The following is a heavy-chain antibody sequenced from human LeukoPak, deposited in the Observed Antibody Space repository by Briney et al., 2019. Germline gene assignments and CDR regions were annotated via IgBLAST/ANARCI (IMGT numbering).Heavy chain of an antibody. D-gene: IGHD3-3*01. J-gene: IGHJ4*02. V-gene: IGHV3-23*01. CDR1: GFTFSSYW. CDR2: ISGSGGST. Sequence: PGGSLRLSCAASGFTFSSYWMHWVRQAPGKGLEWVSAISGSGGSTYYADSVKGRFTISRDNSKNTLYLQMNSLRAEDTAVYYCAKDAYHYDFWSNFDYWGQGTLVTVSS. CDR3: AKDAYHYDFWSNFDY.